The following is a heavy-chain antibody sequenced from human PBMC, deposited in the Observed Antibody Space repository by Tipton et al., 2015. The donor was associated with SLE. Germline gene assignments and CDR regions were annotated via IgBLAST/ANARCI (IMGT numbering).Heavy chain of an antibody. CDR3: ARQGVPGCPFDF. Sequence: SLRLSCAASGFTFSSSAMSWVRQAPGKGLEWVSAISGSGGSTYYADSVKGRFSISRDNSKNTLYLQMNSLRAEDTAVYYCARQGVPGCPFDFWGQLTLVTVFS. J-gene: IGHJ4*02. CDR1: GFTFSSSA. V-gene: IGHV3-23*01. CDR2: ISGSGGST.